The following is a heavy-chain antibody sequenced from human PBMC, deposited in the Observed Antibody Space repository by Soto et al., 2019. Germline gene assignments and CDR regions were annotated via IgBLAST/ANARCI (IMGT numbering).Heavy chain of an antibody. CDR3: ARHPYCGGDCYSGVGDY. Sequence: QVQLVQSGAEVKKPGSSVKVSCKASGGTFSSYAISWVRQAPGQGLEWMGGIIPIFGTANYAQKFQGRVTITADKSTSTAYMELSSLRSEDTAVYYCARHPYCGGDCYSGVGDYWGQGTLVTVSS. J-gene: IGHJ4*02. V-gene: IGHV1-69*06. D-gene: IGHD2-21*02. CDR2: IIPIFGTA. CDR1: GGTFSSYA.